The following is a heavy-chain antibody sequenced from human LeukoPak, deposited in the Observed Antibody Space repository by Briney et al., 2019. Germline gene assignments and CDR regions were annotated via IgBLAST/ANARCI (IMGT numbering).Heavy chain of an antibody. CDR1: GFTFSSYG. V-gene: IGHV3-33*01. D-gene: IGHD6-19*01. CDR2: IRYDGRNE. Sequence: GGSLRLSCAASGFTFSSYGMHWVRRAPGKGLEGVAVIRYDGRNEYYAGSLKGRFTISRDNSKNTLYLQMNSLRAEDTAVYYCAGDLRDPVAGPGDYWGQGTLVTVSS. CDR3: AGDLRDPVAGPGDY. J-gene: IGHJ4*02.